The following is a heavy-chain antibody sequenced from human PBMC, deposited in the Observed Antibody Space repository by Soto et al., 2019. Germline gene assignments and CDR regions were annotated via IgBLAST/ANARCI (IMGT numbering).Heavy chain of an antibody. CDR2: LSGSGGTR. CDR3: AKIQDGAGLDY. Sequence: GGSLRLSCAASGFTFSNYAMHWVRQAPGKGPEWVSSLSGSGGTRYHADSVKGRFTISRDNSKNTVYLQMDSLRDEDTAVYYCAKIQDGAGLDYWGQGTLVTVSS. J-gene: IGHJ4*02. CDR1: GFTFSNYA. V-gene: IGHV3-23*01. D-gene: IGHD1-26*01.